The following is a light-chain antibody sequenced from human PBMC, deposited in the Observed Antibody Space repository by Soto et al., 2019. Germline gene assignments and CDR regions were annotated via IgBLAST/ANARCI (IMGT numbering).Light chain of an antibody. CDR1: QGISSW. Sequence: DIQRTQSPSSVSAYVADRVTSTCRASQGISSWLAWYHQKPGKAPKLLIYAASSLQSGVPSRFSGSGSGTDFTLTISSLQPEDFATYYCQQANSFPITFGQGTRLEIK. V-gene: IGKV1D-12*01. CDR2: AAS. J-gene: IGKJ5*01. CDR3: QQANSFPIT.